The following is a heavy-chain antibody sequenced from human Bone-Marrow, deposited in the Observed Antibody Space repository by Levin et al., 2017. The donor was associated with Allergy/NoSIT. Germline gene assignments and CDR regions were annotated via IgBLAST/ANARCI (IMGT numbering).Heavy chain of an antibody. Sequence: SETLSLTCTVSGGSISTYYWSWIRQPPGKGLEWIGYVYYSGSTNYNPSLKSRVTMSVDTSKNHFSLKLSSVTAADTALYYCAGHAGPIHLWLMDYWGQGTLVTVSS. J-gene: IGHJ4*02. D-gene: IGHD5-18*01. CDR2: VYYSGST. CDR1: GGSISTYY. CDR3: AGHAGPIHLWLMDY. V-gene: IGHV4-59*08.